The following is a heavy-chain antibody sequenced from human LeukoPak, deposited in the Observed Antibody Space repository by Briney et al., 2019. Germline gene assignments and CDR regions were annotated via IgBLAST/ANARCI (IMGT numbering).Heavy chain of an antibody. CDR3: ARVRRVVARRTNSYYYYGMDV. CDR1: GFTFSDYY. J-gene: IGHJ6*02. D-gene: IGHD2-15*01. Sequence: PGGSLRLSCTASGFTFSDYYMSWIRQAPGKGLEWVSYISSSGSTIYYADSVKGRFTISRDNAKNSLYLQMNSLRAEDTAVYYCARVRRVVARRTNSYYYYGMDVWGQGTTVTVSS. V-gene: IGHV3-11*01. CDR2: ISSSGSTI.